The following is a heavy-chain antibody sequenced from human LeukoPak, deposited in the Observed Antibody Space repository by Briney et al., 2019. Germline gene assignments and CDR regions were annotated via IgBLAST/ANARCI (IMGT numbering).Heavy chain of an antibody. CDR1: SGSISGYY. D-gene: IGHD5-18*01. CDR2: IYFSGST. V-gene: IGHV4-59*01. Sequence: SETLSLTCTVSSGSISGYYWNWIRQPPGKGLEWIGYIYFSGSTNYNPSLKSRVTMSVDTSKNQFSLKLSSVTAADTAIYYCARVQRGYSYGPFDYWGQGTLVTVSS. J-gene: IGHJ4*02. CDR3: ARVQRGYSYGPFDY.